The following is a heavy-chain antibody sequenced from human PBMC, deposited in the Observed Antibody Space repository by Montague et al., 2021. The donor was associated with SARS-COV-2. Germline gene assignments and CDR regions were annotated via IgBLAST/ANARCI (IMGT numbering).Heavy chain of an antibody. CDR3: AREAVEKRVRTRMTGRLEENYYYVLDV. D-gene: IGHD3-3*01. Sequence: SETLSLTCTVSGGSISSYYWSWIRQPPGKGLEWIGYIYYSGSTNYNPSLKSRVTISVDTSKNQFPLRLSSVTAADTAVYYCAREAVEKRVRTRMTGRLEENYYYVLDVWGQGTTVIVPS. V-gene: IGHV4-59*01. CDR2: IYYSGST. CDR1: GGSISSYY. J-gene: IGHJ6*02.